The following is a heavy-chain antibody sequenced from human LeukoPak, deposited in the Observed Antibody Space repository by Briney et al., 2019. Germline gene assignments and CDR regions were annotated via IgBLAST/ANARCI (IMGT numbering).Heavy chain of an antibody. CDR2: INPSGGST. CDR3: ASLDYYGSGENYYMDV. Sequence: ASVKVSCKASGYTFTSYYMHWVRQAPGQGLEWMGIINPSGGSTSYAQKFQGRVTMTRDTSTSTVYMELSSLRSEDTAVYYCASLDYYGSGENYYMDVWGKGTTVTVSS. V-gene: IGHV1-46*01. J-gene: IGHJ6*03. D-gene: IGHD3-10*01. CDR1: GYTFTSYY.